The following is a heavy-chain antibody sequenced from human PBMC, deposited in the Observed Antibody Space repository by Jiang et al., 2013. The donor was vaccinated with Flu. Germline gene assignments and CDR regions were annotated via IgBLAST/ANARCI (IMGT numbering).Heavy chain of an antibody. CDR2: IYYSGST. CDR3: ARDHRGSSSRLDWFDP. CDR1: GGSISSYY. D-gene: IGHD6-13*01. Sequence: GPGLVKPSETLSLTCTVSGGSISSYYWSWIRQPPGKGLEWIGYIYYSGSTNYNPSLKSRVTISVDTSKNQFSLKLSSVTAADTAVYYCARDHRGSSSRLDWFDPWGQGTLVTVSS. J-gene: IGHJ5*02. V-gene: IGHV4-59*01.